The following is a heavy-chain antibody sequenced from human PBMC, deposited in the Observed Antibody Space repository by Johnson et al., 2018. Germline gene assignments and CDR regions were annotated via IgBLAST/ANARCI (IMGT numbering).Heavy chain of an antibody. V-gene: IGHV1-46*01. CDR2: INPSGGST. J-gene: IGHJ3*02. CDR1: GYTFTSYY. Sequence: QVQLVESGAEVKKXGASVKVXCKASGYTFTSYYMHWVRQAPGQGLEWMGIINPSGGSTSYAQKFQDRVTMTRDTSTSTGYMELSSLRSEDTAVYYWAREGLARGAFDIWGQGTMVTVSS. D-gene: IGHD3-10*01. CDR3: AREGLARGAFDI.